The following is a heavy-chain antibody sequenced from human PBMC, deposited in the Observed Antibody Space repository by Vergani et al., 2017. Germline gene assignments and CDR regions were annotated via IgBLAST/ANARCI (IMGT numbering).Heavy chain of an antibody. J-gene: IGHJ3*02. CDR2: ISWNSGSI. CDR1: GFTFDDYA. Sequence: EVQLVESGGGLVQPGRSLRLSCAASGFTFDDYAMHWVRQAPGKGLEWVSGISWNSGSIGYADSVKGRFTISRDNAKNSLYLQMNSLRAEDTALYYCAKGNSDWYRYAFDIWGQGTMVTVSA. V-gene: IGHV3-9*01. CDR3: AKGNSDWYRYAFDI. D-gene: IGHD6-19*01.